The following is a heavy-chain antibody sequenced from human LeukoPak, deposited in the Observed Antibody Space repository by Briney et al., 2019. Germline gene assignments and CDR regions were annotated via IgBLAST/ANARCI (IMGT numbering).Heavy chain of an antibody. CDR3: ARLLAGCGGDCYPYYMDV. Sequence: ASVKVSCKASGYSFISYDMNWVRQATGQGLEWMGWMNPNSGNAGYAQKFQGRVTMTRNTSISTACMELSSLRSEDTAVYYCARLLAGCGGDCYPYYMDVWGKGTTVTISS. D-gene: IGHD2-21*02. CDR2: MNPNSGNA. J-gene: IGHJ6*03. V-gene: IGHV1-8*01. CDR1: GYSFISYD.